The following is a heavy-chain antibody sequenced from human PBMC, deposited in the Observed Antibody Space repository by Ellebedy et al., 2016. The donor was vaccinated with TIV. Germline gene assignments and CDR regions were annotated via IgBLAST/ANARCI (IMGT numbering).Heavy chain of an antibody. J-gene: IGHJ6*02. V-gene: IGHV6-1*01. Sequence: SQTLSLTCXISGDSVSSNTFAWNWIRQPPSRGLEWLGRTYYRSKWFYDYAGSVKSRITINPDTSKNQFSLQLNSVTPEDTSVYYCARGNYNAMDVWGQGTTVTVSS. CDR1: GDSVSSNTFA. CDR3: ARGNYNAMDV. CDR2: TYYRSKWFY. D-gene: IGHD5-24*01.